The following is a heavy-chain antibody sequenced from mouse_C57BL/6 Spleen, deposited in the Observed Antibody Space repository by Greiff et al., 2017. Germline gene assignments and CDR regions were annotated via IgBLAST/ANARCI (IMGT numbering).Heavy chain of an antibody. Sequence: VQLQQSGPELVKPGASVKISCKASGYTFTDYYMNWVKQSHGKSLEWIGDINPNNGGTSYNQKFKGKATLTVDKSSSTAYMELRSLTSEDSAVYYCARYDDGFAYWGQGTLVTVSA. D-gene: IGHD2-12*01. J-gene: IGHJ3*01. CDR2: INPNNGGT. V-gene: IGHV1-26*01. CDR3: ARYDDGFAY. CDR1: GYTFTDYY.